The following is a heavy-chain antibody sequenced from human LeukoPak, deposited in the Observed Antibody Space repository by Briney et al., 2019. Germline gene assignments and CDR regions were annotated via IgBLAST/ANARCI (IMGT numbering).Heavy chain of an antibody. CDR1: GGSISSGGYS. J-gene: IGHJ5*02. CDR2: IYHSGST. D-gene: IGHD2-15*01. V-gene: IGHV4-30-2*01. Sequence: SETLSLTCTVSGGSISSGGYSWSWIRQPPGKGLEWIGYIYHSGSTYYNPSLKSRVTISVDRSKNQFSLKLSSVTAADTAVYYCARDGRDNWFDPWGQGTLVTVSS. CDR3: ARDGRDNWFDP.